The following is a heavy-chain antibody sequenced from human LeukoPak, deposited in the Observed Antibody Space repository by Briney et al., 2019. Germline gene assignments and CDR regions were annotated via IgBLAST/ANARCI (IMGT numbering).Heavy chain of an antibody. J-gene: IGHJ4*02. CDR1: GYGCINYW. D-gene: IGHD5-24*01. CDR3: ARLRDAYSHFAY. Sequence: PGAFLKTSGNTSGYGCINYWIAWGRQVGGEGVGWVGINYPSGSNIKSSPSFHGQVTISADKSISTAYLHWSSLKASDTAMYYCARLRDAYSHFAYWGQGALVTVSS. V-gene: IGHV5-51*01. CDR2: NYPSGSNI.